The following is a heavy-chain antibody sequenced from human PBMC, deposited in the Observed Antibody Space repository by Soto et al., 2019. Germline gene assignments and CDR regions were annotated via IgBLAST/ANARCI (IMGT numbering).Heavy chain of an antibody. V-gene: IGHV4-34*01. D-gene: IGHD6-13*01. Sequence: KPSETLSLTCAVYGGSFSGYYWSWIRQPPGKGLEWIGEINHSGSTNYNPSLKSRVTISVDTSKNQFSLKLSSVTAADTAVYYCARDRKRGIAAAGKKYGMDVWGQGTTVTVSS. CDR1: GGSFSGYY. CDR3: ARDRKRGIAAAGKKYGMDV. J-gene: IGHJ6*02. CDR2: INHSGST.